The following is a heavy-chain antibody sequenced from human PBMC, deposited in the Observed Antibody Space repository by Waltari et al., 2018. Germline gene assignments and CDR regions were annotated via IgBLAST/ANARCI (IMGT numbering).Heavy chain of an antibody. Sequence: EVQLVESGGGLVQPGGSLRISCAASGFTFSSYSMTWVRQAPGKGLEWVSYISSSSSTIYYADSVKGRFTISRDNAKNSLYLQMNSLRAEDTAVYYCATGGDPDAFDIWGQGTMVTVSS. CDR2: ISSSSSTI. CDR1: GFTFSSYS. J-gene: IGHJ3*02. D-gene: IGHD2-21*02. V-gene: IGHV3-48*01. CDR3: ATGGDPDAFDI.